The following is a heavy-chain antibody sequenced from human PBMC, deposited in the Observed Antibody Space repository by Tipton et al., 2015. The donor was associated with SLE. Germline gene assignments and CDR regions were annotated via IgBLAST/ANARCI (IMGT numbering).Heavy chain of an antibody. CDR1: GFSVSNTY. J-gene: IGHJ3*02. CDR2: ISYDGSNK. CDR3: AREEALFDAFDI. Sequence: SLRLSCAASGFSVSNTYVTWVRQVTGKGLQWVTTISYDGSNKYYAASVKGRFTISRDNSKNTLYLQMNSLRAEDTAVYYCAREEALFDAFDIWGQGTMVTVSS. V-gene: IGHV3-30*03.